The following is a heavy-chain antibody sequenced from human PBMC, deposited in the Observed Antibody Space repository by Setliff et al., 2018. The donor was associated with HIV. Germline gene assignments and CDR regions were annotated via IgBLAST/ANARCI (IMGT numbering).Heavy chain of an antibody. V-gene: IGHV3-74*01. D-gene: IGHD2-21*02. CDR3: ASSNVVVVTASVSDAFDI. CDR2: INTDGSSI. Sequence: GGSLRLSCAASGFTFSNYWMHWVRQAPGKGLVWVSRINTDGSSISHADSVKGRFTISRDNAKNTLFLQMNSLRAEDTAVYYCASSNVVVVTASVSDAFDIWGQGTMVTVSS. CDR1: GFTFSNYW. J-gene: IGHJ3*02.